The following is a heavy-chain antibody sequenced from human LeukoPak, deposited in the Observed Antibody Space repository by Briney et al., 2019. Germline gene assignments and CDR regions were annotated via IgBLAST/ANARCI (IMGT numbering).Heavy chain of an antibody. Sequence: PSETLSLTCTVSGGSISSYYWSWIRQPPGKGLEWSGYIYYSGSTNYTPSLKSRVTISVDTSKNQFSLELSSVTAADTAVYYCASGYSYGLFYFDYWGQGTLVTVSS. V-gene: IGHV4-59*01. CDR3: ASGYSYGLFYFDY. CDR1: GGSISSYY. D-gene: IGHD5-18*01. J-gene: IGHJ4*02. CDR2: IYYSGST.